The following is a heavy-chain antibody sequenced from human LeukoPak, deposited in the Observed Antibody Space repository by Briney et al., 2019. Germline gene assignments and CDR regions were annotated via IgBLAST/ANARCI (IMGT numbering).Heavy chain of an antibody. CDR3: AREQSYSEEIVVVNPPFDY. V-gene: IGHV3-48*04. D-gene: IGHD2-21*01. J-gene: IGHJ4*02. Sequence: GGSLRLSCVAAEFRLGRDWLSWVRQAPGKWLEWVSYISSSGSTIYYADSVKGRFTISRDNAKNSLYLQMNSLRAEDTALYYCAREQSYSEEIVVVNPPFDYWGQGTLVTVSS. CDR2: ISSSGSTI. CDR1: EFRLGRDW.